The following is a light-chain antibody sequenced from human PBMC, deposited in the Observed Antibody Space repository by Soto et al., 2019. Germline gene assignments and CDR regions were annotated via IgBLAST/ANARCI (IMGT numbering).Light chain of an antibody. J-gene: IGKJ2*01. V-gene: IGKV1-6*01. CDR1: RIIRND. CDR2: DAS. CDR3: LQDFNYPVT. Sequence: MTQSPLSLSASVGDRVTITCRASRIIRNDLGWYQQKPGKAPKLLIYDASSLQSGVPSRFSGSGSDTDFTLTISSLQPEDSATYYCLQDFNYPVTFGQGTKLEIK.